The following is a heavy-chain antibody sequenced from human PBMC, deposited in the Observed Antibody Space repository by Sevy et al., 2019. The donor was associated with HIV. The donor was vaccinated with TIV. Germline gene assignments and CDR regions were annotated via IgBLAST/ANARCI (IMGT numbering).Heavy chain of an antibody. Sequence: ASVKVSCKASGGTISRDGISWVRQAPGQGLEWMGGIISFFDMTNYARKFQGRVTISADVSTSTVYMELSSLRFEDTAVYYCARGGGSGWYYFDSWGQGTLVTVSS. D-gene: IGHD6-19*01. CDR3: ARGGGSGWYYFDS. J-gene: IGHJ4*02. CDR1: GGTISRDG. V-gene: IGHV1-69*13. CDR2: IISFFDMT.